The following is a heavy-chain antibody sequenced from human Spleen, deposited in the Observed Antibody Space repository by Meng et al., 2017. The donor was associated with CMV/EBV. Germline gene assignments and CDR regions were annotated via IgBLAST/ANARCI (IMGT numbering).Heavy chain of an antibody. CDR1: GFSFTGYS. CDR2: IISSSSYM. V-gene: IGHV3-21*01. J-gene: IGHJ6*02. Sequence: GGSLEPPGAASGFSFTGYSMNWVRQAPGEGLEWVPSIISSSSYMYYADSVKGRFTISRDNARNSLYLQMNSLRVEDTAVYYCARVLIPAAHYYYGMDVWGQGTTVTVSS. D-gene: IGHD2-2*01. CDR3: ARVLIPAAHYYYGMDV.